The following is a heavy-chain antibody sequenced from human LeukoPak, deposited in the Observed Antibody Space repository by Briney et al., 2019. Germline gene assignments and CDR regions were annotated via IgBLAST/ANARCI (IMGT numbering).Heavy chain of an antibody. CDR2: ISYSGST. J-gene: IGHJ4*02. CDR1: GGSISDYH. CDR3: ARRPGAVTLDH. D-gene: IGHD3-10*01. Sequence: SETLSLTCTLSGGSISDYHWNWIRQPPGKGLEWVGYISYSGSTNYNPSLKTRVTISLDTSKNQFSLKLNYVTAADTAVYYCARRPGAVTLDHWGQGTLVTVSS. V-gene: IGHV4-59*08.